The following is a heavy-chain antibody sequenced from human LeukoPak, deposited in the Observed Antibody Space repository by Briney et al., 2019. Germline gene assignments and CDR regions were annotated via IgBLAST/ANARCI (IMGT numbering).Heavy chain of an antibody. CDR3: ARDLYSSRTNDAFVI. CDR1: GGTFSSYA. J-gene: IGHJ3*02. D-gene: IGHD6-13*01. CDR2: IIPIFGTA. V-gene: IGHV1-69*06. Sequence: ASVKVSCKASGGTFSSYAISWVRQAPGQGLEWMGGIIPIFGTANYAQKFQGRVTITADKSTSTAYMELSSLRSEDTAVYYCARDLYSSRTNDAFVIWGQGTMVTVSS.